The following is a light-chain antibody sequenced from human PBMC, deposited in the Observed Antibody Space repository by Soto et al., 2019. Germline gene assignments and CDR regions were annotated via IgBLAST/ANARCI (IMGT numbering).Light chain of an antibody. CDR2: GAS. Sequence: EIVMTQSPGTLSLSPGDTATLSCRASQSLGSDLAWYQQKPGQAPRLLIFGASARPTGIPARISGSGSGTEFTLTISRLEPEDFAVYYCQKYVSSPPITFGQGTRLEIK. J-gene: IGKJ5*01. CDR1: QSLGSD. V-gene: IGKV3-15*01. CDR3: QKYVSSPPIT.